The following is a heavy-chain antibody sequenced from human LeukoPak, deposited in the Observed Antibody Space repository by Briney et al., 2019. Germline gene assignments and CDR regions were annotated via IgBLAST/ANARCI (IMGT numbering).Heavy chain of an antibody. D-gene: IGHD2-2*01. Sequence: GRSLRLSCAASGFTFSSYAMHWVRQAPGKGLEWVAVISYDGSNKYYADSVKGRFTTSRDNSKNTLYLQMNSLRAEDTAVYYCAKSFQLAPHFDYWGQGTLVTVSS. CDR2: ISYDGSNK. CDR1: GFTFSSYA. J-gene: IGHJ4*02. V-gene: IGHV3-30-3*01. CDR3: AKSFQLAPHFDY.